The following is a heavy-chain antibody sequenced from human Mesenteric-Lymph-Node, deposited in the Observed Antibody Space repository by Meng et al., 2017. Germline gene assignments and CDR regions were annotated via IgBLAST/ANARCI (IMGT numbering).Heavy chain of an antibody. CDR2: ISAYNGNT. CDR1: GYTFTSYG. D-gene: IGHD4-17*01. CDR3: ARDYGDYYYYGMDV. V-gene: IGHV1-18*01. J-gene: IGHJ6*02. Sequence: ASVKVSCKASGYTFTSYGISWVRQAPGQGLEWMGWISAYNGNTNYAQKLQGRVTMTTDTSTSTAYMELRSLRSDDTAVYYCARDYGDYYYYGMDVWGQGTMVTVSS.